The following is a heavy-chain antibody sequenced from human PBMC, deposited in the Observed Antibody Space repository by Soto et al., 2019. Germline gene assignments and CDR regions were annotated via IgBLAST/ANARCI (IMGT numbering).Heavy chain of an antibody. J-gene: IGHJ4*02. D-gene: IGHD3-10*01. CDR2: INPSGGST. V-gene: IGHV1-46*01. CDR1: GYTFTSYY. CDR3: ARLWVGELSPEVDSVH. Sequence: DSVKVSCKASGYTFTSYYMHWVRQAPGQGLEWMGIINPSGGSTSYAQKFQGRVTMTRDTSTSTVYMELRSLRSEDTAVYYCARLWVGELSPEVDSVHWGQRTLALVSS.